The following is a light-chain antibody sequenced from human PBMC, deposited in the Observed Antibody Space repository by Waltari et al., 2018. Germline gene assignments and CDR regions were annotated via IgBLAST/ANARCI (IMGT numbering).Light chain of an antibody. J-gene: IGLJ3*02. Sequence: SSVLTQAPSVSVAPGQTATITCGGNNIGGKSVHWYQQKPGRAPVLVVYLDTDRPSGIPERFSGSKSGNAATLTISRVEAGDEADYYCHVWDANIVLFGGGTRLTVL. V-gene: IGLV3-21*02. CDR2: LDT. CDR3: HVWDANIVL. CDR1: NIGGKS.